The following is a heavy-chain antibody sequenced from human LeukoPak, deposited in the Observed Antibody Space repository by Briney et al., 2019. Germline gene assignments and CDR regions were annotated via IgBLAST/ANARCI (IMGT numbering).Heavy chain of an antibody. J-gene: IGHJ3*02. V-gene: IGHV5-51*01. CDR3: ARSCPYRYDAFDI. CDR2: IYPGDSDT. D-gene: IGHD3-16*02. Sequence: GESLKISCKGSGYSFTSYWIGWVRQMPGKGLEWMGIIYPGDSDTRYSPSFQGQVTISADKSISTAYLQWSSLRASDTAMCYCARSCPYRYDAFDIWGQGTMVTVSS. CDR1: GYSFTSYW.